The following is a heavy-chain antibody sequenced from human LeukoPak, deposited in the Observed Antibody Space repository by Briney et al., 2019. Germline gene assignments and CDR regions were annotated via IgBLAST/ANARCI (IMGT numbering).Heavy chain of an antibody. Sequence: GGSLRLSCAASGFTFGLYSMTWVRQAPGKGLEWVSLIDSNSNFMDYADSVKGRFTISRDNAKNSLYLQMNSLRAEDTAVYYCAELGITMIGGVWGKGTTVTISS. CDR1: GFTFGLYS. J-gene: IGHJ6*04. D-gene: IGHD3-10*02. V-gene: IGHV3-21*01. CDR3: AELGITMIGGV. CDR2: IDSNSNFM.